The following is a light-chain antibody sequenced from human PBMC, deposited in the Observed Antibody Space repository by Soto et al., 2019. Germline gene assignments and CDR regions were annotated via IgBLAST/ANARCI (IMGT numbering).Light chain of an antibody. CDR1: QSVSSY. J-gene: IGKJ5*01. V-gene: IGKV3-11*01. CDR2: DAS. Sequence: EIVLTQSPGTLSLSPGERATLSCRASQSVSSYLAWYQQKPGQAPRLVIYDASLRANGVPARFGGSGSGTDFTLTINSLEPEDFAVYYCQQRNVWPPITFGQGTRLEIK. CDR3: QQRNVWPPIT.